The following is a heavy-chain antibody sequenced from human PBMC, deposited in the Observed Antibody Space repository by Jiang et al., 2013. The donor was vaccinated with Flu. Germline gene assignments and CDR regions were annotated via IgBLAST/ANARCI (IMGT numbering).Heavy chain of an antibody. CDR1: GFTFSNYA. J-gene: IGHJ4*02. CDR3: AKDREESAVAGPFDY. Sequence: VQLVESGGGLVQPGGSLRLSCAASGFTFSNYAMSWVRQAPGKGLEWVSSISGSGARSYYAASVKGRFTISRDNSRSTLFLQMHSLRAEDMAVYYCAKDREESAVAGPFDYVGQGTWSPS. D-gene: IGHD6-19*01. CDR2: ISGSGARS. V-gene: IGHV3-23*04.